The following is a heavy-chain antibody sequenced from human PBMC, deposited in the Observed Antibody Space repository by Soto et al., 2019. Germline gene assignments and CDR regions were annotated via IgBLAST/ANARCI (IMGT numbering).Heavy chain of an antibody. Sequence: QVQLVESGGGVVQPGRSLRLSCAASGFTFSSYGMHWVRQAPGKGLEWVAVISYDGSNKYYADSVKGRFTISRDNSKNTLYLRMNSLRAEDTAVYYCAKDSVGITRWWGQGTLVTVSS. CDR1: GFTFSSYG. J-gene: IGHJ4*02. D-gene: IGHD1-26*01. CDR2: ISYDGSNK. CDR3: AKDSVGITRW. V-gene: IGHV3-30*18.